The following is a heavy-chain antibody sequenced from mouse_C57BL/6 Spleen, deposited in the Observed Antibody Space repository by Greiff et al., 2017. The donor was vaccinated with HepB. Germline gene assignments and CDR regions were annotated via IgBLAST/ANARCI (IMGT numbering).Heavy chain of an antibody. CDR3: SSCQVDYYGSRGYFDV. Sequence: VQLQQSGPELVKPGASVKISCKASGYSFTDYNMNWVKQSNGKSLEWIGVITPNYGTTSYNQKFKGKATLTVDQSSITSYMQLNSLTSEDSAVYYCSSCQVDYYGSRGYFDVWGTGTTVTVSS. V-gene: IGHV1-39*01. CDR2: ITPNYGTT. D-gene: IGHD1-1*01. J-gene: IGHJ1*03. CDR1: GYSFTDYN.